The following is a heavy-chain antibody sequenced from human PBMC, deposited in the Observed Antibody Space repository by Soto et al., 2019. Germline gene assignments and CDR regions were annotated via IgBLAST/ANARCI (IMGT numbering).Heavy chain of an antibody. J-gene: IGHJ6*02. V-gene: IGHV3-73*01. D-gene: IGHD1-26*01. CDR1: GFPFSGSI. CDR3: TRNLGAKYGFDV. CDR2: IRSKANGYAT. Sequence: HPGGSLRLSXAASGFPFSGSIIHWVRQASGKGLEWVGRIRSKANGYATAYGGSVKGRFTITRDDSQNTAYLQMDSLKTEDTAVYYCTRNLGAKYGFDVWGQGTTVTVSS.